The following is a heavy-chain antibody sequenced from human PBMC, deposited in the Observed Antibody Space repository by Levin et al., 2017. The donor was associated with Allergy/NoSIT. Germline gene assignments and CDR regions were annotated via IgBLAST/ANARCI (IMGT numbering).Heavy chain of an antibody. Sequence: SETLSLTCTVSGASITSYYWGWIRQPPGKGLEWIGYFYYGGSSKYNPSLKSRITMSIDTSKNQFSLKVSSVTAADTAVYYCARDNDFWSGYHYYGMDVWGQGTTVTVSS. CDR2: FYYGGSS. CDR3: ARDNDFWSGYHYYGMDV. V-gene: IGHV4-59*01. J-gene: IGHJ6*02. D-gene: IGHD3-3*01. CDR1: GASITSYY.